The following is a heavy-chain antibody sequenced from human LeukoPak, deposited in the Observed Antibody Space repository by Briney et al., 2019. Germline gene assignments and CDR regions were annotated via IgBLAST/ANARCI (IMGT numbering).Heavy chain of an antibody. D-gene: IGHD3-9*01. CDR1: GGSFSGFY. V-gene: IGHV4-59*01. Sequence: SETLSLTCAVYGGSFSGFYWSWIRQPPGKGLEWIGYIYYSGSTNYNPSLKSRVTISVDRSKNQFSLKLSSVTAADTAVYYCARGNFDWSTNYFDYWGQGTLVTVSS. CDR3: ARGNFDWSTNYFDY. J-gene: IGHJ4*02. CDR2: IYYSGST.